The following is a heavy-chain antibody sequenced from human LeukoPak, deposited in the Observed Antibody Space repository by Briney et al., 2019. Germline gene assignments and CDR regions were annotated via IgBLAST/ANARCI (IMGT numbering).Heavy chain of an antibody. CDR1: GGTFSSYA. Sequence: GASVKVSCKASGGTFSSYAISWVRQAPGQGLEWMGGIIPIFGTANYAQKFQGRVTITADKSTSTAYMELSSLRSEDTAVYYCAREISETYYAFDIWGQGTMVTVSS. D-gene: IGHD2-21*01. CDR2: IIPIFGTA. J-gene: IGHJ3*02. V-gene: IGHV1-69*06. CDR3: AREISETYYAFDI.